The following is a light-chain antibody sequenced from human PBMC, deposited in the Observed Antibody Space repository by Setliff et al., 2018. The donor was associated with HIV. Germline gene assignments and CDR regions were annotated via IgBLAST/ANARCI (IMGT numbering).Light chain of an antibody. V-gene: IGLV1-51*02. J-gene: IGLJ2*01. CDR1: SSNIGNNY. CDR2: ENN. Sequence: QSVLTQPPSVSAAPGQKVTISCSGSSSNIGNNYVSWYQHLPGTAPKLLIYENNERPSGTPDRFSGSKSGTSATLGITGLQTGDEADYYCGAWDDGLSLLLFGGGTKVTVL. CDR3: GAWDDGLSLLL.